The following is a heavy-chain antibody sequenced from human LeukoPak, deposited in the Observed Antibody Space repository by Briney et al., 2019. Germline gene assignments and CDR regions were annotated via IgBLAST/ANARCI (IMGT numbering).Heavy chain of an antibody. Sequence: GGSLRLPCAASGFTFSSYSMNWVRQAPGKGLEWVSSISSSSSYIYYADSVKGRFTISRDNAKNSLYLQMNSLRAEDTAVYYCARDYYDFWSGYYTGFDYWGQGTLVTVSS. J-gene: IGHJ4*02. D-gene: IGHD3-3*01. CDR1: GFTFSSYS. CDR3: ARDYYDFWSGYYTGFDY. CDR2: ISSSSSYI. V-gene: IGHV3-21*01.